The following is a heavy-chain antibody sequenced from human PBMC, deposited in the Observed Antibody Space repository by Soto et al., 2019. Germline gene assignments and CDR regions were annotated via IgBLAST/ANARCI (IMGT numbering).Heavy chain of an antibody. J-gene: IGHJ5*02. Sequence: SETLSLTCTVSGGSISSGDYYWSWIRQPPGKGLEWIGYIYYSGSTYYNPSLKSRVTISVDTSKNQFSLKLSSVTAADTAVYYCARDRVNTNPHEQRNWFDPWGQGTLVTVSS. D-gene: IGHD1-1*01. V-gene: IGHV4-30-4*01. CDR2: IYYSGST. CDR1: GGSISSGDYY. CDR3: ARDRVNTNPHEQRNWFDP.